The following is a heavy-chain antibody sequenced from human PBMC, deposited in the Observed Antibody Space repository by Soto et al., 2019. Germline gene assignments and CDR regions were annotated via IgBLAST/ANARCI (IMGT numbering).Heavy chain of an antibody. D-gene: IGHD3-22*01. J-gene: IGHJ4*02. Sequence: GGSLRLSCAASGFTFSSYWMSWVRQAPGKGLEWVANIKQDGSEKYYVDSVKGRFTISRDNSKNTLYLQMNSLRAEDTAVYYCAKDPRITMIVVPGGDYWGQGTLVTVSS. V-gene: IGHV3-7*01. CDR3: AKDPRITMIVVPGGDY. CDR2: IKQDGSEK. CDR1: GFTFSSYW.